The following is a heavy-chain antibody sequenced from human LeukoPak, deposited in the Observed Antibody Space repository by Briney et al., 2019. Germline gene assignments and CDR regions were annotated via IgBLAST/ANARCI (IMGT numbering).Heavy chain of an antibody. J-gene: IGHJ6*02. CDR1: GFTFSSYA. CDR2: ISYDGSNK. V-gene: IGHV3-30*04. CDR3: ARDLCSGGSCYTNIYYYCYGMDV. D-gene: IGHD2-15*01. Sequence: GGSLRLSCAASGFTFSSYAMHWVRQAPGKGLEWVAVISYDGSNKYYADSVKGRFTISRDNSKNTLYLQMNSLRAEDTAVYYCARDLCSGGSCYTNIYYYCYGMDVWGQGTTVTVSS.